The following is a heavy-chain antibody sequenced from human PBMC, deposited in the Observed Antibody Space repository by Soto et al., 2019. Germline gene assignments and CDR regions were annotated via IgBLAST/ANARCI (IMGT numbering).Heavy chain of an antibody. V-gene: IGHV1-8*01. D-gene: IGHD3-10*01. CDR2: INPNSGNI. CDR3: ARGRASGSYYLLDY. J-gene: IGHJ4*02. Sequence: ASVKVSCKASGNTFTSYDINWVRQATGHGLEWMGWINPNSGNIGYAQKFQGRVTMTRDTAVRTAYMEVSRLRSDDTAVYYCARGRASGSYYLLDYWGQGTLVTVSS. CDR1: GNTFTSYD.